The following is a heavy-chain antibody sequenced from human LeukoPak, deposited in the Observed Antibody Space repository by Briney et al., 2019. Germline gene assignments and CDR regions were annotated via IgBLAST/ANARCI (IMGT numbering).Heavy chain of an antibody. J-gene: IGHJ4*02. CDR2: INPNSSGT. CDR3: AAQDSSGWYTPNFDY. CDR1: GYTFTGYY. D-gene: IGHD6-19*01. Sequence: VASVKVSCKASGYTFTGYYMHWVRQAPGQGLEWMGRINPNSSGTNYAQKFQGRVTMTRDTSISTAYMELSRLRSDDTAVYYCAAQDSSGWYTPNFDYWGQGTLVTVSS. V-gene: IGHV1-2*06.